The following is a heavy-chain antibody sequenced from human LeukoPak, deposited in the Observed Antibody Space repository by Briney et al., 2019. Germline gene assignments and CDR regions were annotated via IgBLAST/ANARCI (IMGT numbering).Heavy chain of an antibody. D-gene: IGHD6-13*01. J-gene: IGHJ5*02. V-gene: IGHV1-8*01. CDR2: MNPNSGNT. Sequence: ASVTVSCKASGYTFTSYDINWVRQAPGQGLEGMGWMNPNSGNTGYAQKFQGRVTMTRNTSISTAYMELSSLRSEDTAVYYCATDRSIAAAEWRFDPWGQGTLVTVSS. CDR1: GYTFTSYD. CDR3: ATDRSIAAAEWRFDP.